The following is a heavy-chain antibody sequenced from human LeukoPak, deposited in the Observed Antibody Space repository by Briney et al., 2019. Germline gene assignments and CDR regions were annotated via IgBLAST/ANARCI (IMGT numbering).Heavy chain of an antibody. J-gene: IGHJ5*02. CDR2: IYYSGST. V-gene: IGHV4-59*08. CDR3: ARRGDSSGEWWFDP. Sequence: SETLSLTRTVSGGSISSYYWSWIRQPPRKGLEWVGYIYYSGSTNYNPSLKSRVTISVDTSTNQFSLKLSSLTAADTAVYYCARRGDSSGEWWFDPWGQGTLVTVSS. D-gene: IGHD3-22*01. CDR1: GGSISSYY.